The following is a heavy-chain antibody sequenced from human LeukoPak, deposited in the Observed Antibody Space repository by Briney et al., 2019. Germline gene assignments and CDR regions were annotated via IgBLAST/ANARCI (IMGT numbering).Heavy chain of an antibody. CDR2: ISVSGSTT. J-gene: IGHJ4*02. CDR3: AKTFSGGWAIDY. D-gene: IGHD6-19*01. Sequence: GGSLRLSCAASGFTFSSYAMSWVRQAPGKGLEWVSCISVSGSTTHHADSVKGRFAISRDNSKNTLYLQMNSLRAEDTAVYYCAKTFSGGWAIDYWGQGTLVTVSS. V-gene: IGHV3-23*01. CDR1: GFTFSSYA.